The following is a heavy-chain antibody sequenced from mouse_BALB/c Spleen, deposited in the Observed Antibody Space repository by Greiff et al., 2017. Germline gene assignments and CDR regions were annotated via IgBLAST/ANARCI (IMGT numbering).Heavy chain of an antibody. J-gene: IGHJ4*01. CDR2: IDPENGDT. CDR1: GFNIKDYY. CDR3: NARGVVATDYAMDY. D-gene: IGHD1-1*01. Sequence: QLQQSGAELVRSGASVKLSCTASGFNIKDYYMHWVKQRPEQGLEWIGWIDPENGDTEYAPKFQGKATMTADTSSNTAYLQLSSLTSEDTAVYYCNARGVVATDYAMDYWGQGTSVTVSS. V-gene: IGHV14-4*02.